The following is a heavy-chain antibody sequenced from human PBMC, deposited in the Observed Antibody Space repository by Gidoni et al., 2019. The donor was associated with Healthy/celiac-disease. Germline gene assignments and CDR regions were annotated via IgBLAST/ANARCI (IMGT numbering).Heavy chain of an antibody. D-gene: IGHD4-4*01. CDR3: ARGWVTVTTKYFQH. J-gene: IGHJ1*01. CDR2: INHSGST. Sequence: QVQLQQWGAGLLKPSETLYLTCAVHGGSLSGYYWIWIRQPPGKWREWIGEINHSGSTNYNPSLKSLVTISVDTSKNQFSLKLSSVTSADTAVYYCARGWVTVTTKYFQHWGQGTLVTVSS. CDR1: GGSLSGYY. V-gene: IGHV4-34*01.